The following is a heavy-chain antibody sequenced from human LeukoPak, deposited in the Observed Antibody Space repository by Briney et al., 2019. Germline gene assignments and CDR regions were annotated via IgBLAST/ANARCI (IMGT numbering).Heavy chain of an antibody. D-gene: IGHD4-17*01. Sequence: GGSLRLSCAASGFTFSTYSMAWVRQTPGKGLEWVSSIGSSSKYIYYADSVKGRFTISRDNTQNSLFLQMNSLRAEDTAVYYCAREVSGDYYYYYYGMDVWGQGTTVTVSS. J-gene: IGHJ6*02. CDR1: GFTFSTYS. V-gene: IGHV3-21*01. CDR3: AREVSGDYYYYYYGMDV. CDR2: IGSSSKYI.